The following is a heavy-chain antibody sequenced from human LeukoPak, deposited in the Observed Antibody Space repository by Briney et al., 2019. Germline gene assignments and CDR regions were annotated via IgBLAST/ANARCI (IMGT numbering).Heavy chain of an antibody. CDR3: ARDRAYYDSSGPEGLFDY. Sequence: RGASAKVSCKASGYTFTSYYMHWVRQAPRQGLEWMGIINPSGGSTSYAQKFQGRVTMTRDTSTSTVYMELSSLRSEDTAVYYCARDRAYYDSSGPEGLFDYWGQGTLVTVSS. J-gene: IGHJ4*02. CDR1: GYTFTSYY. D-gene: IGHD3-22*01. CDR2: INPSGGST. V-gene: IGHV1-46*01.